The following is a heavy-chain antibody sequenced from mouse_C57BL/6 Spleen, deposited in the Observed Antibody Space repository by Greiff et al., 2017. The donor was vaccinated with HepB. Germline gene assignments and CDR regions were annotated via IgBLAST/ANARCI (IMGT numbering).Heavy chain of an antibody. D-gene: IGHD2-13*01. V-gene: IGHV3-1*01. Sequence: EVQLQESGPGMVKPSQSLSLTCTVTGYSITSGYDWHWIRHFPGNKLEWMGYISYSGSTNYNPSLKSRISITHDTSKNHFFLKLNSVTTEDTATYYCARSDLLGFAYWGQRTLVTVSA. CDR1: GYSITSGYD. CDR3: ARSDLLGFAY. J-gene: IGHJ3*01. CDR2: ISYSGST.